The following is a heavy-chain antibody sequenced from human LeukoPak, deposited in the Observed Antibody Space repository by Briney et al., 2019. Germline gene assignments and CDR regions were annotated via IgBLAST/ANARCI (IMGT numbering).Heavy chain of an antibody. CDR3: ARCRDYNFWSGSAVDY. CDR1: GFTFSSYA. CDR2: ISGSGGST. J-gene: IGHJ4*02. Sequence: PGGSLRLSCAASGFTFSSYAMSWVRQAPGKGLEWVSAISGSGGSTYYADSVKGRFTISRDNSKNTLYLQMNSLRAEDTAVYYCARCRDYNFWSGSAVDYRGQGTLVTVSS. V-gene: IGHV3-23*01. D-gene: IGHD3-3*01.